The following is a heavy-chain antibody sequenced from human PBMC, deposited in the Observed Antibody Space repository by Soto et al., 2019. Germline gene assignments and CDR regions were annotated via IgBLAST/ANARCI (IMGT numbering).Heavy chain of an antibody. Sequence: ASVKVSCKASGYTFTGYYMHWVRQAPGQGLEWMGWINPNSGGTNYAQKFQGWVTMTRDTSISTAYMELSRLRSDDTAVYYCARDQGSLVRITMVRGVIDRYYYYGMDVWGQGTTVTVSS. CDR3: ARDQGSLVRITMVRGVIDRYYYYGMDV. CDR1: GYTFTGYY. D-gene: IGHD3-10*01. V-gene: IGHV1-2*04. CDR2: INPNSGGT. J-gene: IGHJ6*02.